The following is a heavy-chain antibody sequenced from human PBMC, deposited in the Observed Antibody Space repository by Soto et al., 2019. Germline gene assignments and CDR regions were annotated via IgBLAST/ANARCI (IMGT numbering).Heavy chain of an antibody. CDR1: GFTFSSYA. V-gene: IGHV3-30-3*01. CDR3: ASDPDYYDSSGYFDY. Sequence: GGSLRLSCASSGFTFSSYAMHWVRQAPGKGLEWVAVISYDGSNKYYAVAVKGRFTITRHNSKNTLYLQMNSLRAEDTAVYYCASDPDYYDSSGYFDYWGQGTMVTVSS. CDR2: ISYDGSNK. J-gene: IGHJ4*02. D-gene: IGHD3-22*01.